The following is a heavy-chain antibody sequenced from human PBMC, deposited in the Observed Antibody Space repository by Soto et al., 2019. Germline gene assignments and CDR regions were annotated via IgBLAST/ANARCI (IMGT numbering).Heavy chain of an antibody. D-gene: IGHD4-17*01. CDR2: ISAYNGNT. J-gene: IGHJ4*02. CDR3: ARPFGDYGDYAWSLRY. CDR1: GYTFSGYA. V-gene: IGHV1-18*01. Sequence: QVQLVQSGAEVKKPGASVKVSCKASGYTFSGYAMGWVRQAPGQGLEWMGWISAYNGNTDYAQKFQGRVTMTTDTSTSTAYMELRSLTSDDTAVYYCARPFGDYGDYAWSLRYWGQGTLVPVSS.